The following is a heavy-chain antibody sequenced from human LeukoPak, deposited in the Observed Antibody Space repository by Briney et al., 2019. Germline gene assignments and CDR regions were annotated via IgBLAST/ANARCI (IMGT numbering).Heavy chain of an antibody. CDR3: ARDIFSDILPGSIGRWLDP. CDR1: GYTFTSYG. V-gene: IGHV1-18*04. Sequence: GASVKVSCKASGYTFTSYGISWGRQAPGQGLEWMGWISAYNGNTNYAQKLQSRVTMTTDTSTSTAYRELRSLRSDDTAVYYCARDIFSDILPGSIGRWLDPWGQGTLVTVSS. D-gene: IGHD3-9*01. CDR2: ISAYNGNT. J-gene: IGHJ5*02.